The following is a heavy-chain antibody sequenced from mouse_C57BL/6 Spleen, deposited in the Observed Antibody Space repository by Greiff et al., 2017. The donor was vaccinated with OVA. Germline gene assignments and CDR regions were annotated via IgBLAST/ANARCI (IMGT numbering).Heavy chain of an antibody. CDR3: ARSGYSNPFAY. J-gene: IGHJ3*01. Sequence: QVQLQQPGAELVRPGSSVKLSCKASGYTFTSYWMHWVKQRPIQGLEWIGNIDPSDSDTHYNQKFKDKATLTVDKSSSTAYMQLSSLTSEDSAVYDCARSGYSNPFAYWGQGTLVTVSA. CDR2: IDPSDSDT. V-gene: IGHV1-52*01. CDR1: GYTFTSYW. D-gene: IGHD2-5*01.